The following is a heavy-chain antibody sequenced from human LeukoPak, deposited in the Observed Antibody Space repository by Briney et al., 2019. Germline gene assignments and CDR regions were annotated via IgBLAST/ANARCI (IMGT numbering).Heavy chain of an antibody. CDR3: ARGHVRVVTNYYYGLDV. J-gene: IGHJ6*02. V-gene: IGHV3-23*01. CDR2: ISGSGGST. CDR1: GFTFSSYA. Sequence: PGGSLRLSCAASGFTFSSYAMSWVRQAPGKGLEWVSAISGSGGSTYYADSVKGRFTISRDNAKSSLYLQMNSLRAEDTAVYYCARGHVRVVTNYYYGLDVWGQGTTVTVSS. D-gene: IGHD4-23*01.